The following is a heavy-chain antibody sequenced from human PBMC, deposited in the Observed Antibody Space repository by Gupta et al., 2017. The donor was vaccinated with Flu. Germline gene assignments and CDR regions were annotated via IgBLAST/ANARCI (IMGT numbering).Heavy chain of an antibody. CDR3: ARKGGGHCSGGTCYSFDY. J-gene: IGHJ4*02. V-gene: IGHV1-69*01. CDR2: IIPAFGPT. CDR1: GVTFRSYV. Sequence: QVQLVQSGAEVKKPGSSVKVSCKASGVTFRSYVINWVRQAPGQGLEWMGGIIPAFGPTNYAQKFQGRVTITADESTSTAYLELSSLRSEDTAVYYCARKGGGHCSGGTCYSFDYWGQGTLVIVSS. D-gene: IGHD2-15*01.